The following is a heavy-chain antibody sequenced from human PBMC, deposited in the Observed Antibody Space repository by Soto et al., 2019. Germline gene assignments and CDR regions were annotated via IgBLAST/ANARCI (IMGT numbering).Heavy chain of an antibody. J-gene: IGHJ4*02. V-gene: IGHV4-38-2*02. CDR1: GYSISNGYY. CDR2: VYQTVSA. D-gene: IGHD4-4*01. Sequence: PSETLSLTCTVSGYSISNGYYWAWIRQPPGKGLEWIGSVYQTVSASYNPSLKSRATILVDISKNQFSLKLQSVTAADTAVYYCAREKGHSNPFDYWGQGTLVTVSS. CDR3: AREKGHSNPFDY.